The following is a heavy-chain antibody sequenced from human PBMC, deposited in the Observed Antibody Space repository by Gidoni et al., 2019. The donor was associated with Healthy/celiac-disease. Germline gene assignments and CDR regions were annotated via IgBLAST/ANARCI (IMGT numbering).Heavy chain of an antibody. CDR3: AGVTGQGYSYGDAFDI. Sequence: PIFGTANYAQKSQGRVTITADESTSTAYMELSSLRSEDTAVYYCAGVTGQGYSYGDAFDIWGQGTMVTVSS. V-gene: IGHV1-69*01. CDR2: PIFGTA. J-gene: IGHJ3*02. D-gene: IGHD5-18*01.